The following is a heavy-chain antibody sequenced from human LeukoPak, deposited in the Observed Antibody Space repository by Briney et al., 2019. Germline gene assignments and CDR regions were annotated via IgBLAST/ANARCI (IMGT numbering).Heavy chain of an antibody. V-gene: IGHV3-74*01. J-gene: IGHJ1*01. CDR3: AREPAWTYCSSTSCYKKPEYFQH. D-gene: IGHD2-2*02. CDR1: GFTFSSYW. CDR2: INSDGSST. Sequence: PGGSLRLSCAASGFTFSSYWMHWVRQAPGKGLVWVSRINSDGSSTSYADSVKGRFTISRDNAKNTLYLQMNSLRAEDTAVYYCAREPAWTYCSSTSCYKKPEYFQHWGQGTLVTVSS.